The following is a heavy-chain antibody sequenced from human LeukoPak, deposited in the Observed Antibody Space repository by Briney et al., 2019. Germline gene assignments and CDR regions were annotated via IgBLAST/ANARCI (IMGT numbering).Heavy chain of an antibody. V-gene: IGHV3-20*04. Sequence: AGSLRLSCAASGFTFDDYGMSWVRQAPGKGLEWVSCINWNGGSTGYADSVKGRFTISRDNAKNSLYLQMNSLRAEDTALYYCARDKEEGIPLWFGELFSWGQGTLVTVSS. D-gene: IGHD3-10*01. CDR2: INWNGGST. J-gene: IGHJ4*02. CDR3: ARDKEEGIPLWFGELFS. CDR1: GFTFDDYG.